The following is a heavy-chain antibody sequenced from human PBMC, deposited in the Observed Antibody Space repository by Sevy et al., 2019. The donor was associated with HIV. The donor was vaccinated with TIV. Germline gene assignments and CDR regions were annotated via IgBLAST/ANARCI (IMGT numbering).Heavy chain of an antibody. CDR3: AKDRCSSTSCHSPLRETFYYGMDV. V-gene: IGHV3-23*01. D-gene: IGHD2-2*02. CDR1: GFTFSSYA. J-gene: IGHJ6*02. Sequence: SGCLRLSCAASGFTFSSYAMSWVRQAPGKGLEGVSAISGSGGSTYYADSVKGRFTISRYNSKNTLYLQMNSLRAEDTAVYYCAKDRCSSTSCHSPLRETFYYGMDVWGQGTTVTVSS. CDR2: ISGSGGST.